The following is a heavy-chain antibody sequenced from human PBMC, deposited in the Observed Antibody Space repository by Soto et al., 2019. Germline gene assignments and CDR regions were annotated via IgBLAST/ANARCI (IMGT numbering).Heavy chain of an antibody. V-gene: IGHV3-48*01. Sequence: GGSLRLSCAASGFTFSSYSMNWVRQAPGKGLEWVSYISSSSNTIYYADSVKGRFTISRDNADNPLYLQMNSLRAEDTAVYYCARAADGDSSWWSQGTLVTVSS. J-gene: IGHJ4*02. CDR1: GFTFSSYS. CDR2: ISSSSNTI. D-gene: IGHD6-13*01. CDR3: ARAADGDSSW.